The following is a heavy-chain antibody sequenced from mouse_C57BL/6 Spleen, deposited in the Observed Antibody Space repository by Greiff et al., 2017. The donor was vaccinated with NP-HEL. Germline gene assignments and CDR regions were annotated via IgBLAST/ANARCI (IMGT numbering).Heavy chain of an antibody. J-gene: IGHJ1*03. CDR3: TRGVSYWYFDV. Sequence: VTLMESGSVLARPGASVQMSCKTSVYTFSTYWTHWAKQRPGQGLEWTAAPYPGNSDTSYNQKFKGKAKLTAVTSASTAYMELSSLTNEDSAVYYCTRGVSYWYFDVWGTGTTVTVSS. CDR1: VYTFSTYW. V-gene: IGHV1-5*01. CDR2: PYPGNSDT.